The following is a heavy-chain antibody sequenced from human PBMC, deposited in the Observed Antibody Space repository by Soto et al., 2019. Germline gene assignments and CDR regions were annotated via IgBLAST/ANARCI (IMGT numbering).Heavy chain of an antibody. CDR3: ARGLGPFQLELASPFDY. J-gene: IGHJ4*02. V-gene: IGHV1-69*13. CDR2: IIPIFGTA. CDR1: GGTFSSYA. Sequence: SVKVSCKASGGTFSSYAISWLRQAPGQGLEWMGGIIPIFGTANYAQKFQGRVTITADESTSTAYMELSSLRSEDTAVYYCARGLGPFQLELASPFDYWGQGTLVTVSS. D-gene: IGHD1-7*01.